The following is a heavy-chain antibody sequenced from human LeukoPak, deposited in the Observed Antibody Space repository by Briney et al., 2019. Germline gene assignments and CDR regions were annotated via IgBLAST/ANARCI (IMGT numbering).Heavy chain of an antibody. J-gene: IGHJ4*02. CDR3: ARVRYDFWSGYDH. Sequence: GGSLRLSCAASGFTFSSYAMHWVRQAPGEGLEWVAVISYDGSNKYFADSVKGRFTISRDNSKNTLYLQMNSLRAEDTAVYYCARVRYDFWSGYDHWGQGTLVTVSS. D-gene: IGHD3-3*01. V-gene: IGHV3-30*04. CDR1: GFTFSSYA. CDR2: ISYDGSNK.